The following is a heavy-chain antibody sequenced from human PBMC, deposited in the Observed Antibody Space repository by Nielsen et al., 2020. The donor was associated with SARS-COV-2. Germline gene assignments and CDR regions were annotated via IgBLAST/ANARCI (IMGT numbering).Heavy chain of an antibody. J-gene: IGHJ4*02. Sequence: ASVKVSCKASGYTFTTYDLNWVRQATGQGLEWMGWMNPNSGNTGYAQKFQGRVTMTRDTSISTAYMELSSLRSEDTAVYYCARDRRECSGGSCYSSYFDYWGQGTLVTVSS. CDR1: GYTFTTYD. D-gene: IGHD2-15*01. V-gene: IGHV1-8*01. CDR2: MNPNSGNT. CDR3: ARDRRECSGGSCYSSYFDY.